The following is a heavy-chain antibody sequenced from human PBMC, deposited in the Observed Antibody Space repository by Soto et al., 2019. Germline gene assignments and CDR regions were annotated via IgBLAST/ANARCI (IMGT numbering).Heavy chain of an antibody. CDR2: IYYRGST. CDR3: ARWWSGSRQGFDP. Sequence: QVQLQESGPGLVKPSQTLSLTCTVSGGSISSGDYYWSWIRQHPGKGLEWIGYIYYRGSTYYNPSLTSRVTISVDTSKNQFSLKLSSVTAADTAVYYCARWWSGSRQGFDPWGQGTLVTVSS. V-gene: IGHV4-31*03. D-gene: IGHD3-3*01. CDR1: GGSISSGDYY. J-gene: IGHJ5*02.